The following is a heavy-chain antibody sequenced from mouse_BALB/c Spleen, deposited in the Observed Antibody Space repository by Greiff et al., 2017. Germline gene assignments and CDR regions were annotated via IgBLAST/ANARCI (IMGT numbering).Heavy chain of an antibody. V-gene: IGHV1-7*01. D-gene: IGHD1-1*01. CDR1: GYTFTSYW. J-gene: IGHJ2*01. Sequence: VKLMESGAELAKPGASVKMSCKASGYTFTSYWMHWVKQRPGQGLEWIGYINPSTGYTEYNQKFKDKATLTADKSSSTAYMQLSSLTSEDSAVYYCARYYYGSTYYFDYWGQGTTLTVSS. CDR2: INPSTGYT. CDR3: ARYYYGSTYYFDY.